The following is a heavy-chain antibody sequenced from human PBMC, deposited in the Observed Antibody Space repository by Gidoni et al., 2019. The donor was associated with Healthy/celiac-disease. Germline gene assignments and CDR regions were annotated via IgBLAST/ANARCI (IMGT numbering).Heavy chain of an antibody. CDR1: GGSISSYY. CDR2: IYYSGST. CDR3: ARGVGATENWFDP. J-gene: IGHJ5*02. D-gene: IGHD1-26*01. V-gene: IGHV4-59*01. Sequence: QVQLQESGPGLVKPSETLSLTCTVSGGSISSYYWSWIRQPPGKGLEWIGYIYYSGSTNYNPSLKSRVTISVDTSKNQFSLKLSSVTAADTAVYYCARGVGATENWFDPWGQGTLVTVSS.